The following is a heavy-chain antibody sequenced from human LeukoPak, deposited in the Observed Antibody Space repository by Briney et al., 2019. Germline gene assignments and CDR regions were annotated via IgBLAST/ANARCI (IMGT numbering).Heavy chain of an antibody. CDR1: GFTFSSYS. D-gene: IGHD2-2*01. J-gene: IGHJ4*02. CDR3: ARPDCSSTSCESSFDY. CDR2: ISSSSSYI. V-gene: IGHV3-21*01. Sequence: RAGGSLRLSCAASGFTFSSYSMNWVRQAPGKGLEWVSSISSSSSYIYYADSVKGRFTISRDNAKNSLYLQMNSLRAEDTAVYYCARPDCSSTSCESSFDYWGQGTLVTVSS.